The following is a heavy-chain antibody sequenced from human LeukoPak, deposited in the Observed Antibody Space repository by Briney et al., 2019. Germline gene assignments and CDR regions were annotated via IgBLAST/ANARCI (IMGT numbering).Heavy chain of an antibody. CDR2: IYPGDSDT. V-gene: IGHV5-51*01. D-gene: IGHD6-19*01. Sequence: HGESLKISCKGSGDSFTSYWIGWVRQMPGIGLEWMGIIYPGDSDTRYSPSFQGQVTISADKSISTAYLQWSSLKASDTAMYYCARQDSSGWYVSGYWGQGTLVTVSS. CDR3: ARQDSSGWYVSGY. J-gene: IGHJ4*02. CDR1: GDSFTSYW.